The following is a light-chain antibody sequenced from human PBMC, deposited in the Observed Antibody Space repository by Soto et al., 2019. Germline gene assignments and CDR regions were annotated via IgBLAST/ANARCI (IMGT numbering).Light chain of an antibody. Sequence: QSALTQPASVSGSPGQSISISCTGSSSDVGGYNHVSWYQQHPGKAPKLLIYEVSNRPSGVSSRFSGSKSANTASLTISGLQAEDEADYYCSSYTSSSTLVFGGGTQLTVL. CDR1: SSDVGGYNH. J-gene: IGLJ2*01. V-gene: IGLV2-14*01. CDR3: SSYTSSSTLV. CDR2: EVS.